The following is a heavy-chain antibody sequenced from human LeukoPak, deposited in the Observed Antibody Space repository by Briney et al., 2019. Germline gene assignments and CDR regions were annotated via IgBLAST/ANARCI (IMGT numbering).Heavy chain of an antibody. V-gene: IGHV3-53*01. J-gene: IGHJ4*02. CDR2: IYSGGST. Sequence: GGSLRLSCAASGFTFRRDAMSWVRQAPGKGLEWVSVIYSGGSTYYADSVKGRFTISRDNSKNTLYLQMNSLRAEDTAVYYCARDSELSLDYWGQGTLVTVSS. CDR3: ARDSELSLDY. D-gene: IGHD3-16*02. CDR1: GFTFRRDA.